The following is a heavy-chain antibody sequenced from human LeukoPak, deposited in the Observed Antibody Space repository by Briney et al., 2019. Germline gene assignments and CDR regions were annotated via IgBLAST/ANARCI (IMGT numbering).Heavy chain of an antibody. J-gene: IGHJ5*02. CDR1: GGSISSGGYY. CDR3: ARGISSWYHWFDP. V-gene: IGHV4-39*07. Sequence: SETLSLTCTVSGGSISSGGYYWSWMRQPPGKGLEWIGEINHSGSTNYNPSLKSRVTISVDTSKNQFSLKLSSVTAADTAVYYCARGISSWYHWFDPWGQGTLVTVSS. D-gene: IGHD6-13*01. CDR2: INHSGST.